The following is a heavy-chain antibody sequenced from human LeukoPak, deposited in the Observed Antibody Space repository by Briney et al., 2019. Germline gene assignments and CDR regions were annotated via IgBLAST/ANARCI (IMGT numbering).Heavy chain of an antibody. V-gene: IGHV3-23*01. CDR2: IRYNIENT. Sequence: GVSLRLSCAASGFTFSNYAMGWVRQAPGKGPEWVSSIRYNIENTHYADAVQGRFTISRDNSKNTLYLQMNSLRAEDTARYYCAKASTRDTGYYFDSWGQGTLVSVSS. D-gene: IGHD3-9*01. J-gene: IGHJ4*02. CDR1: GFTFSNYA. CDR3: AKASTRDTGYYFDS.